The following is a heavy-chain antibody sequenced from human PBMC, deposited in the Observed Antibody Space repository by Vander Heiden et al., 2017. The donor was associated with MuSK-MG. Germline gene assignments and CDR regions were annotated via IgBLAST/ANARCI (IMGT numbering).Heavy chain of an antibody. V-gene: IGHV3-23*01. CDR3: AKYRIAAAGVDY. CDR2: ISGSGGST. J-gene: IGHJ4*02. Sequence: EVQLLESGGGLVQPGGSLRLPCAAFGFPCSRYAMSWVRQDPGKGLEWGSAISGSGGSTYYADSVKGRLTISRDNSKNTRYLKMNSLRAEDTAVYYCAKYRIAAAGVDYWGQGTLVTVSS. D-gene: IGHD6-13*01. CDR1: GFPCSRYA.